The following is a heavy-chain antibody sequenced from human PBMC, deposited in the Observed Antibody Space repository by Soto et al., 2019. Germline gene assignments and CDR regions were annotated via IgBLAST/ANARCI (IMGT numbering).Heavy chain of an antibody. Sequence: PGGSVRLSCAASGFTFDDYVMHWVRQAPGKGLEWVSGISWNSGSIGYVDSVKGRFTISRDNAKNSLYLQMNSLRAEDTALYYCAKVLYSSGWHLDAFDIPGPATILTVS. CDR1: GFTFDDYV. V-gene: IGHV3-9*01. CDR2: ISWNSGSI. J-gene: IGHJ3*02. D-gene: IGHD6-19*01. CDR3: AKVLYSSGWHLDAFDI.